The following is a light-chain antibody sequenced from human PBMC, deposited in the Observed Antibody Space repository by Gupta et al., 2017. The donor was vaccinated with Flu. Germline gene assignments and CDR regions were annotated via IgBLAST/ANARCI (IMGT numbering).Light chain of an antibody. Sequence: VTIACSGSKSNIGGNAVNWYQQFPGTAPKLLIYSNNQRPAGVPDRFSGSKSGTSASLAISGLQSEDEATYHCASWDDNLNGGVFGGGTKLAVL. V-gene: IGLV1-44*01. CDR3: ASWDDNLNGGV. CDR2: SNN. J-gene: IGLJ3*02. CDR1: KSNIGGNA.